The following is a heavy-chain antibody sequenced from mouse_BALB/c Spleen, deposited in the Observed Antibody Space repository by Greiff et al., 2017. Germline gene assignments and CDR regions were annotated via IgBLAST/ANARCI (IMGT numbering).Heavy chain of an antibody. CDR1: GFTFSSYA. V-gene: IGHV5-9-4*01. J-gene: IGHJ4*01. Sequence: EGKVVVSGGGLVKPGGSLKHSCAASGFTFSSYAMSWVRQSPEKRLEWVSEISSGGSYTYYPDTVTGRFTISRDNAKNTLYLEMSSLRSEDTAMYYCAREGPHYDAMDYGGQGTSVTVSS. CDR3: AREGPHYDAMDY. CDR2: ISSGGSYT.